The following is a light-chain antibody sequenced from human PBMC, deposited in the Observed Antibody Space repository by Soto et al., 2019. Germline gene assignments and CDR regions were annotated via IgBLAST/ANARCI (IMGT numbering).Light chain of an antibody. CDR1: QSVSSY. V-gene: IGKV3-11*01. CDR3: QQRSNWPPT. J-gene: IGKJ3*01. CDR2: YAS. Sequence: EIVLTQSPATLSLSPGERATLSCRASQSVSSYLAWYQQKPGQAPRLLIYYASNRATGIPARFSGSGSGTDFTLTFSSLEPEDFAVYYCQQRSNWPPTFGPGTKVDIK.